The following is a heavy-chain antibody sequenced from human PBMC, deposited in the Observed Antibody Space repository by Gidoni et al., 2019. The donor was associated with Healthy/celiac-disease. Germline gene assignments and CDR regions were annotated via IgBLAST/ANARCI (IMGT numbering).Heavy chain of an antibody. CDR3: ARTGGGSYSIDY. D-gene: IGHD1-26*01. V-gene: IGHV3-33*01. CDR2: IWYDGSNK. Sequence: QVQLVESGGGVVQTGRSLRLSCAASGFTVSSYGMHRVCQAPGKGQERVAVIWYDGSNKYYADSVKGRFTISRDNSKNTLYLQMNSLRAEDTAVYYCARTGGGSYSIDYWGQGTLVTVSS. CDR1: GFTVSSYG. J-gene: IGHJ4*02.